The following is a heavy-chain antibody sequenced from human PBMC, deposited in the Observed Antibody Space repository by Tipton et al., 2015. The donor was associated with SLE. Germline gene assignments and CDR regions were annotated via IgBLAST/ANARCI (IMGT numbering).Heavy chain of an antibody. D-gene: IGHD4-17*01. CDR2: IYTSGST. CDR3: ARDGGDYGS. CDR1: GGSISSYY. Sequence: TLSLTCTVSGGSISSYYWSWIRQPPGKGLEWIGYIYTSGSTNYNPSLKSRVTISVDTSKNQFSLKLSSVTAADTAVYYCARDGGDYGSWGQGTLVTVSS. J-gene: IGHJ5*02. V-gene: IGHV4-4*08.